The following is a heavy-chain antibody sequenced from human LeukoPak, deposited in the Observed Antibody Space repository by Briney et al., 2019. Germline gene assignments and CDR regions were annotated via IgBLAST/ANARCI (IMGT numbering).Heavy chain of an antibody. CDR1: GFTFSSYS. J-gene: IGHJ6*02. Sequence: GGSLRLSCAASGFTFSSYSMNWVRQTPGKGLEWVSAISGSGGSTYYADSVKGRFTISRDNSKNTLFLRMDSLRAEDTAPYYCAKSVAIYFYYGLDVWGQGTTVTVSS. D-gene: IGHD3-3*01. CDR2: ISGSGGST. V-gene: IGHV3-23*01. CDR3: AKSVAIYFYYGLDV.